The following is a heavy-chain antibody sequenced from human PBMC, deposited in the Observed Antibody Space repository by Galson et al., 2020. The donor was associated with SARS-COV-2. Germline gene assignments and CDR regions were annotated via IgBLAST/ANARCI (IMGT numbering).Heavy chain of an antibody. V-gene: IGHV3-15*01. CDR2: IKSKTDGGTT. J-gene: IGHJ4*02. D-gene: IGHD3-10*01. CDR1: GLTFSNAW. CDR3: TTPITMVRGSYAGY. Sequence: GESLKISCAASGLTFSNAWMSWVRQAPGKGLEWVGRIKSKTDGGTTDYAAPVKGRFTILRDDSKNTLYLQMNSLKTEDTAVYYCTTPITMVRGSYAGYWGQGTLVTVSS.